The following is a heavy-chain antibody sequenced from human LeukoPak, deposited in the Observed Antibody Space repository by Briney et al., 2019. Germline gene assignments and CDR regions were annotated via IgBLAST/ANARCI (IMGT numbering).Heavy chain of an antibody. Sequence: GRSLRLSCAASGFTFSSYAMRWVRQAPGKGLEWVAVISYDGSNKYYADSVKGRFTISRDNSKNTLYLQMNSLRAEDTAVYYCARERSIQGFDPWGQGTLVTVSS. CDR2: ISYDGSNK. V-gene: IGHV3-30*04. CDR1: GFTFSSYA. CDR3: ARERSIQGFDP. J-gene: IGHJ5*02.